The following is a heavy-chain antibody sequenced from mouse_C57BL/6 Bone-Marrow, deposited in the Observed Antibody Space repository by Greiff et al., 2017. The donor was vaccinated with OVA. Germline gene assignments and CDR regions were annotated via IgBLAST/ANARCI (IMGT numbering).Heavy chain of an antibody. CDR2: IYPRDGST. Sequence: VKLVESGPELVKPGASVKLSCKASGYTFTSYAINWVKQRPGQGLEWIGWIYPRDGSTKYNEKFKGKATLTVDTSSSTAYMELHSLPSEDSAVYFCARDYGSSFAYWGQGTLVTVSA. CDR1: GYTFTSYA. D-gene: IGHD1-1*01. V-gene: IGHV1-85*01. J-gene: IGHJ3*01. CDR3: ARDYGSSFAY.